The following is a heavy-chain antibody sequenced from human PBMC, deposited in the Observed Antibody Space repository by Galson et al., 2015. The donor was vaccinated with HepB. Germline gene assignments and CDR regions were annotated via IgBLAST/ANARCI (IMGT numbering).Heavy chain of an antibody. CDR3: ARSGSQLRSELHNWFDP. CDR2: INPNSGGT. Sequence: SVKVSCKASGYTFTGYYMHWVRQAPGQGLEWMGWINPNSGGTNYAQKFQGWVTMTRDTSISTAYMELSRLRSDDTAVYYCARSGSQLRSELHNWFDPWGQGTLVTVSS. D-gene: IGHD1-26*01. V-gene: IGHV1-2*04. CDR1: GYTFTGYY. J-gene: IGHJ5*02.